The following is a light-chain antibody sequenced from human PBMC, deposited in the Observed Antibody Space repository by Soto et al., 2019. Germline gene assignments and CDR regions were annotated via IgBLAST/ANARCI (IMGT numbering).Light chain of an antibody. V-gene: IGKV3-15*01. CDR1: QSVSSN. Sequence: ELVMTQSPATLSVSPGERATLSCRASQSVSSNLAWYQQKPGQAPRLLIYGASTRATGIPASFSGSGSGTEFTLTIRSLQSEDFVVYYCQQYNNWPITFGQGTRLEIK. J-gene: IGKJ5*01. CDR2: GAS. CDR3: QQYNNWPIT.